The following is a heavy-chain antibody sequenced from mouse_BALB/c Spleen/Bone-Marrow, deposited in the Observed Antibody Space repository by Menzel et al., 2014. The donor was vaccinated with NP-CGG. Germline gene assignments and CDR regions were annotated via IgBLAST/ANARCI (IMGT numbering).Heavy chain of an antibody. J-gene: IGHJ4*01. CDR3: ARPPYYYGSSYDAMDY. D-gene: IGHD1-1*01. CDR2: INPSTGYT. V-gene: IGHV1-7*01. Sequence: VQLQESGAELAKPEASVKMSCKASGYTFTSYWMHWVKQRPGQGLEWIGYINPSTGYTEYNQKFKDKATLTADKSSSTAYMQLSSLTSEDSAVYYCARPPYYYGSSYDAMDYWGQGTSVTVSS. CDR1: GYTFTSYW.